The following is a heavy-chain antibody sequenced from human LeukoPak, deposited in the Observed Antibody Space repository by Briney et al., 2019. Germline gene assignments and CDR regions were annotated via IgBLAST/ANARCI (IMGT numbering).Heavy chain of an antibody. CDR1: GFTVTSNY. D-gene: IGHD3-10*01. CDR3: ARGLDGSGSYYKVWFDP. V-gene: IGHV3-66*01. J-gene: IGHJ5*02. CDR2: IYSGGST. Sequence: GGSLRLSCAASGFTVTSNYMSWVRQAPGKGLDWVSVIYSGGSTYYADSVKGRFTISRDNSKNTLYLQMNSLRAEDTAVYYCARGLDGSGSYYKVWFDPWGQGTLVTVSS.